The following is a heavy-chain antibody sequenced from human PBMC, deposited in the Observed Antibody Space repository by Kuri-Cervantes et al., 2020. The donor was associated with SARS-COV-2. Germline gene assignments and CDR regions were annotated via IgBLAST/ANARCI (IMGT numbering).Heavy chain of an antibody. CDR2: ISYDGSNK. CDR3: AREGHDYSNLRTPYYYYYYMDV. CDR1: GFTFSSYA. Sequence: LSLTCAASGFTFSSYAMHWVRQAPGKGLEWVAVISYDGSNKYYADSVKGRFTISRDNSKNTLYLQMNRLRAEDTAVYYCAREGHDYSNLRTPYYYYYYMDVWGKGTTVTVSS. D-gene: IGHD4-11*01. V-gene: IGHV3-30-3*01. J-gene: IGHJ6*03.